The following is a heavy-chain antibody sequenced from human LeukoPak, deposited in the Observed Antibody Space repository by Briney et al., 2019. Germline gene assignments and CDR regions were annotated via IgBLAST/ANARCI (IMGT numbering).Heavy chain of an antibody. CDR3: ARATREAEEAYYFDY. CDR2: IYASGST. V-gene: IGHV4-4*07. D-gene: IGHD5-12*01. CDR1: GGSISNYY. J-gene: IGHJ4*02. Sequence: SETLSLTCTVSGGSISNYYWSWVRQPAGKGLEWIGRIYASGSTNYHPSLQSRVTMSIDTSKNQFSLKLNSVTAADTAVYYCARATREAEEAYYFDYWGQGTLVTVSS.